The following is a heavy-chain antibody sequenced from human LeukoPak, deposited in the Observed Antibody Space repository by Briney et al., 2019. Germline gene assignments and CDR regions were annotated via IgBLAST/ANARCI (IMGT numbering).Heavy chain of an antibody. D-gene: IGHD6-13*01. Sequence: SETLSLTCTFSGGSISSYYWSWIRQPPGKGLEWIGYIYYSGSTNYNPSLKSRVTISVDTSKNQFSLKLSSVTAADTAVYYCARDEYSSSWYQHWGQGTLVTVSS. CDR3: ARDEYSSSWYQH. J-gene: IGHJ4*02. V-gene: IGHV4-59*01. CDR2: IYYSGST. CDR1: GGSISSYY.